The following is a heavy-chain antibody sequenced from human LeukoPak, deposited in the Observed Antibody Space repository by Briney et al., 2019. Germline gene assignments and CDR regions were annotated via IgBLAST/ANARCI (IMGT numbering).Heavy chain of an antibody. CDR1: GYTFVSYD. CDR2: MNPNTGNV. J-gene: IGHJ4*02. CDR3: AGGPARFDH. Sequence: ASVKVSCKASGYTFVSYDLNWIRQARGQGLEWMGWMNPNTGNVGYAPKFQGRVAMTRNLSIDTAYLELNSLRSDDSAVYYCAGGPARFDHWGQGSLVTVSS. V-gene: IGHV1-8*01.